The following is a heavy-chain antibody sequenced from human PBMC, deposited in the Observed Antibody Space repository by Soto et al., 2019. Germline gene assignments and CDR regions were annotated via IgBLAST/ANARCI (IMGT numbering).Heavy chain of an antibody. CDR3: AKDGASYYYYGMDV. D-gene: IGHD3-10*01. J-gene: IGHJ6*02. Sequence: GGSLRLSCAASGFTFSNYKMNWVRQAPGKGLEWVAVISYDGSNKYYADSVKGRFTISRDNSKNTLYLQMNSLRAEDTAVYYCAKDGASYYYYGMDVWGQGTTVTVSS. V-gene: IGHV3-30*18. CDR1: GFTFSNYK. CDR2: ISYDGSNK.